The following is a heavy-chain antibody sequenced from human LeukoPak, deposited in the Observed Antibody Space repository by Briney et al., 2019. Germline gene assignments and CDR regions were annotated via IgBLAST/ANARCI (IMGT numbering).Heavy chain of an antibody. V-gene: IGHV3-30*18. D-gene: IGHD2-2*01. CDR1: GFTFSSHG. CDR3: AKDHADIVVLPGAHIDY. J-gene: IGHJ4*02. CDR2: IPYDGSYQ. Sequence: GGSLRLSCAASGFTFSSHGIHWVRQAPGKGLEWVAVIPYDGSYQYYADSVKGRVTISRDNFKNTLYLQMNSLRADDTAVYYCAKDHADIVVLPGAHIDYWGQGTLVTVSS.